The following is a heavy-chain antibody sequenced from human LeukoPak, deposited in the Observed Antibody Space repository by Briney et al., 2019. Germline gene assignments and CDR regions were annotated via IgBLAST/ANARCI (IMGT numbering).Heavy chain of an antibody. J-gene: IGHJ4*02. CDR3: ARGVLESYFDY. V-gene: IGHV3-7*01. D-gene: IGHD3-3*01. CDR1: GFTFSSYW. CDR2: IKQDGSDK. Sequence: GGSLRLSCAASGFTFSSYWMTWVRQAPGKGLEWVANIKQDGSDKYYVDSVKGRFTISRDNAKNSLYLQMNSLRAEDTAVYYCARGVLESYFDYWGQGTLVTVSS.